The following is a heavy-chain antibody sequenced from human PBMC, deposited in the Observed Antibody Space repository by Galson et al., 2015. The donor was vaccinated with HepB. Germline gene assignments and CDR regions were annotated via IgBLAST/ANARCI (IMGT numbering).Heavy chain of an antibody. CDR2: IRYDGSNR. D-gene: IGHD5-18*01. CDR1: GFTFSSYG. CDR3: AKGVDTAMVTGYYYYYYGMDF. Sequence: SLRLSCAASGFTFSSYGMHWVRQAPGKGLEWVAFIRYDGSNRYYADSVKGRFTISRDNSKNTLYLQMNSLRAEDTAVYYCAKGVDTAMVTGYYYYYYGMDFWGQGTTVTVSS. J-gene: IGHJ6*02. V-gene: IGHV3-30*02.